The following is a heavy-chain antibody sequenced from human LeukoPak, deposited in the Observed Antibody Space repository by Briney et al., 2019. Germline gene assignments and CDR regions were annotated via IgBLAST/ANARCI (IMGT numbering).Heavy chain of an antibody. V-gene: IGHV1-2*02. CDR3: ARDRNSYPHFYYYMDV. CDR2: INPNSGGT. Sequence: GASVKVSCKASGYTFTSYAMNWVRQAPGQGLEWMGWINPNSGGTNYAQKFQGRVTMTRDTSISTAYMELSRLRSDDTAVYYCARDRNSYPHFYYYMDVWGKGTTVTISS. D-gene: IGHD5-18*01. CDR1: GYTFTSYA. J-gene: IGHJ6*03.